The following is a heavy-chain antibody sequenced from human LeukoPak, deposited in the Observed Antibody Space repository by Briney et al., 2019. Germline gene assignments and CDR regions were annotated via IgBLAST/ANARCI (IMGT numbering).Heavy chain of an antibody. D-gene: IGHD6-13*01. CDR3: AKVGRLQLNGFDY. CDR1: GFTFSSYA. Sequence: GGSLSLSCAASGFTFSSYAMSWVRQAPGKGREWVSAISGSGGSTYYADSGKGLFTISRDNSKNTLYLKMNSLRAEDTAVYYCAKVGRLQLNGFDYWGQGTLVTVSS. J-gene: IGHJ4*02. CDR2: ISGSGGST. V-gene: IGHV3-23*01.